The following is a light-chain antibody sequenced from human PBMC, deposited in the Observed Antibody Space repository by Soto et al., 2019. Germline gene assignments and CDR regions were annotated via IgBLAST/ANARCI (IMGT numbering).Light chain of an antibody. J-gene: IGLJ3*02. CDR3: SSYTSSGTWV. CDR2: QVS. CDR1: SSDVGSYNR. Sequence: QSALTQPPSVSGSPVQSVTISCTGTSSDVGSYNRVSWYQQHPGTAPKLMICQVSNRPSGVPDRFSGSKSGNTASLTISGLQAEDEADYYCSSYTSSGTWVFGGGTKLTVL. V-gene: IGLV2-18*02.